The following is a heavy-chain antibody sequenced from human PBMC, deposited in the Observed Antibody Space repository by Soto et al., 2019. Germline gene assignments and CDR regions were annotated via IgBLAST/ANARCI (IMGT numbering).Heavy chain of an antibody. CDR1: GYTFTSYG. V-gene: IGHV1-18*04. D-gene: IGHD6-19*01. CDR2: ISAYNGNT. CDR3: ARVNSGWYRSYFDL. Sequence: GASVKVSCKASGYTFTSYGISWVRQAPGQGLEWMGWISAYNGNTNYAQKLQGRVTMTTDTSTSTAYMELRSLRSDDTVVYYCARVNSGWYRSYFDLWGRRTLVTVSS. J-gene: IGHJ2*01.